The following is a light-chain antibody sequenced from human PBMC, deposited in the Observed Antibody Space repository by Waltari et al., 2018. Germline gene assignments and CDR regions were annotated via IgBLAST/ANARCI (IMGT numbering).Light chain of an antibody. CDR1: QNTGGW. CDR2: KAS. Sequence: DIQMTQSPSNLSASVGDRVTITCRASQNTGGWLAWDKQTPRRAPKLLIYKASTLHSGVPSRFSGSGSETDFTLTISSLQPEDAAIYYCQQYNNYPLTFGGGTKVEI. CDR3: QQYNNYPLT. V-gene: IGKV1-5*03. J-gene: IGKJ4*01.